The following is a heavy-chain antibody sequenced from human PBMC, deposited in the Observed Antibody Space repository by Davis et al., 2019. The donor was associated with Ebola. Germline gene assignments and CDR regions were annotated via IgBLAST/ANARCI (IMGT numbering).Heavy chain of an antibody. CDR3: ARAGGNVLRFLVGYGMDV. V-gene: IGHV1-8*01. Sequence: ASVKVSCKASGYTFTSYDINWVLQATAQGLAWMGWMNHNSGNTGYAQKFQGRVTMTRNTSISTAYMKLSSLRSEDTAVYYCARAGGNVLRFLVGYGMDVWGKGTTVTVSS. D-gene: IGHD3-3*01. CDR2: MNHNSGNT. J-gene: IGHJ6*04. CDR1: GYTFTSYD.